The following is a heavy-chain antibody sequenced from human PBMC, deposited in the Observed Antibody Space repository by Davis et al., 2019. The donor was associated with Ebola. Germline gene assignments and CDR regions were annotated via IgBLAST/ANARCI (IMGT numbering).Heavy chain of an antibody. V-gene: IGHV1-18*01. CDR2: ISAYNGNT. Sequence: AASVKVSCKASGGTFSSYAISWVRQAPGQGLEWMGWISAYNGNTNYAQKLQGRVTMTTDTSTSTAYMELRSLRSDDTAVYYCARVGMGYDILTGYLYRYYFDYWGQGTLVTVSS. CDR3: ARVGMGYDILTGYLYRYYFDY. J-gene: IGHJ4*02. CDR1: GGTFSSYA. D-gene: IGHD3-9*01.